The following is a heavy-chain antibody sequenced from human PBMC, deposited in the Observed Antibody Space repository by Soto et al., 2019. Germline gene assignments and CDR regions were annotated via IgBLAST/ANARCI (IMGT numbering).Heavy chain of an antibody. D-gene: IGHD5-18*01. CDR2: IKQDGSEK. CDR3: TSPEGYSYGFDY. CDR1: GLTFSIYW. V-gene: IGHV3-7*01. Sequence: EVQLVESGGGLVQPGGSLRLSCAASGLTFSIYWMSWVRQAPGKGLEWVANIKQDGSEKYYVDSVKGRFTIFRDNAKNSLYLQMNSLRAEDTAVYYCTSPEGYSYGFDYWGQGTLVTVSS. J-gene: IGHJ4*02.